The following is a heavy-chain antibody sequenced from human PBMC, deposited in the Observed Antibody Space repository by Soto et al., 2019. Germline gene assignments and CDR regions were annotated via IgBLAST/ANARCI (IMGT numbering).Heavy chain of an antibody. V-gene: IGHV3-7*05. CDR1: GFMFRRYW. D-gene: IGHD3-22*01. CDR2: IKQEGSEK. J-gene: IGHJ4*02. CDR3: AGESTYSGYFDN. Sequence: GGSLRLSCAASGFMFRRYWMSWVRQAPGKGLEWVASIKQEGSEKNYVESVKGRFIISRDNAKNSLFLQMNSLRTEVTALYYCAGESTYSGYFDNWGQGTLVTVSS.